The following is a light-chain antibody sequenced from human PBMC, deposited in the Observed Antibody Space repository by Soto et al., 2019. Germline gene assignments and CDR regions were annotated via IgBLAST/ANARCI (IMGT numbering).Light chain of an antibody. CDR1: SSNIGAGYD. CDR3: QSYDSSLSGQVV. Sequence: QSVLTQPPSVSGAPGQRVTISCTGSSSNIGAGYDVHWYQQLPGTAPKLLIYGNSNRPSGVPDRFSGSKSGTSASLAITGLQAEDEADYYCQSYDSSLSGQVVIGGGTQLTVL. CDR2: GNS. V-gene: IGLV1-40*01. J-gene: IGLJ2*01.